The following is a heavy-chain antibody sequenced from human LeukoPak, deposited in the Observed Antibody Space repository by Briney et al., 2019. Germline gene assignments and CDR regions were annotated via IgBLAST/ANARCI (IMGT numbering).Heavy chain of an antibody. CDR2: IYYSGST. J-gene: IGHJ4*02. CDR1: GGSISSYY. V-gene: IGHV4-59*01. Sequence: SETLSLTCTVSGGSISSYYWSWIRQPPGKGLEWIGYIYYSGSTNYNPPLKSRVTISVDTSKNQFSLKLSSVTAADTAVYYCAREAAEADSSGQFDYWGQGTLVTVSS. CDR3: AREAAEADSSGQFDY. D-gene: IGHD3-22*01.